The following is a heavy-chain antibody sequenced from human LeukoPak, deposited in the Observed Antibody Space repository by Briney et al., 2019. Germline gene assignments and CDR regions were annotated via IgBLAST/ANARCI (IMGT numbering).Heavy chain of an antibody. Sequence: SETLSLTCTVSGGSISSYYWSWIRQPPGKGLEWIGYIYYSGSTNYNPSLKSRVTISVDTSKNQFSLRLSSVTAEDTAMYYCARVSGYDWESFYDYWGQGSLVTVSP. CDR1: GGSISSYY. D-gene: IGHD5-12*01. CDR2: IYYSGST. J-gene: IGHJ4*02. CDR3: ARVSGYDWESFYDY. V-gene: IGHV4-59*01.